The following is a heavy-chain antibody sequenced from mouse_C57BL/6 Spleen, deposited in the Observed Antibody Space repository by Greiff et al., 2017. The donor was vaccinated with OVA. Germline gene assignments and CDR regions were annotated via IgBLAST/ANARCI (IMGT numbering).Heavy chain of an antibody. CDR1: GYTFTSYW. J-gene: IGHJ4*01. V-gene: IGHV1-64*01. CDR3: AISHSNSHYYAMDY. D-gene: IGHD2-5*01. Sequence: QVQLQQPGAELVKPGASVKLSCKASGYTFTSYWMHWVKQRPGQGLEWIGMIHPNSGSTNYNEKFKSKATLTVDKSSSTAYMQLSRLTSEDSAVYYCAISHSNSHYYAMDYWGQGTSVTVSS. CDR2: IHPNSGST.